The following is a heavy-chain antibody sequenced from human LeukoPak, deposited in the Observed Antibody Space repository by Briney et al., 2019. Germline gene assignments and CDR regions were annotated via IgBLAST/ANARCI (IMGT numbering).Heavy chain of an antibody. J-gene: IGHJ5*02. V-gene: IGHV4-39*01. CDR1: GGSIMSSSYY. CDR2: MYYSGCT. CDR3: ARLVPPFSGWFDP. Sequence: PSETLSLTCTVSGGSIMSSSYYWGWIRQPPGKGLEWIGSMYYSGCTYYKPSLKSRVTMSADTSKNQFSLKLSSVTAADTAFYYCARLVPPFSGWFDPWGQGTLVTVSS. D-gene: IGHD2-2*01.